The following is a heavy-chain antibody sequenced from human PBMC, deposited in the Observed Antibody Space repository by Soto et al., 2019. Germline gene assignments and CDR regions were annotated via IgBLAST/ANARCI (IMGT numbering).Heavy chain of an antibody. D-gene: IGHD3-3*01. CDR1: GGSISSYY. CDR2: IYYSGST. J-gene: IGHJ4*02. Sequence: SETLSLTCTVAGGSISSYYWSWIRQPPGKGLEWIGYIYYSGSTNYNPSLKSRVTISVDTSKNQSSLKLSSVTAADTAVYYCARIYDFWSQSFDYWGQGTLLTVSS. V-gene: IGHV4-59*01. CDR3: ARIYDFWSQSFDY.